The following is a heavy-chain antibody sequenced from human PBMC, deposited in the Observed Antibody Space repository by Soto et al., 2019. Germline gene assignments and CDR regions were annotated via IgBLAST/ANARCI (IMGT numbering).Heavy chain of an antibody. Sequence: SETLSLTCTVSGGSISSYYWSWIRQPPGKGLEWIGYIYYSGSTNYNPSLKSRVTISVDTSKNQFSLKLSSVTAADTAVYYCARGGPAARHIDYWGQGTLVTVSS. J-gene: IGHJ4*02. CDR3: ARGGPAARHIDY. CDR2: IYYSGST. CDR1: GGSISSYY. V-gene: IGHV4-59*01. D-gene: IGHD6-6*01.